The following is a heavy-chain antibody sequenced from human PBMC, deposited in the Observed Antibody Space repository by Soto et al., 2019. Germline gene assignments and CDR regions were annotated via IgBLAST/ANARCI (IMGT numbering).Heavy chain of an antibody. V-gene: IGHV3-74*01. Sequence: EVQLVESGGGLVQPGGSLRLSCAASGFTLSGHWLHWVRQAPGKGLVWVSRINSDGSSTSYADSVKGRFTISRDNAKNTLYLQMNSLRDEDTAEYYCASPATASLVDADSWGRGTLVTVSS. D-gene: IGHD2-8*01. CDR2: INSDGSST. J-gene: IGHJ4*02. CDR3: ASPATASLVDADS. CDR1: GFTLSGHW.